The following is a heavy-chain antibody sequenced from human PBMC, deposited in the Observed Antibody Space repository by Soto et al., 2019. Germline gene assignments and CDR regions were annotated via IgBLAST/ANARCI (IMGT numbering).Heavy chain of an antibody. Sequence: PGGSLRLSCAVSGFTFDDNAMHWVRQAPEKGLEWVSGINWKSDIGYVDSVEGRFTISRDNAENSLYLQMNSLRAEDTALYYCAISQDRGGRTTFIYWGQGTQVTVSS. J-gene: IGHJ4*02. CDR2: INWKSDI. D-gene: IGHD3-16*01. CDR1: GFTFDDNA. CDR3: AISQDRGGRTTFIY. V-gene: IGHV3-9*01.